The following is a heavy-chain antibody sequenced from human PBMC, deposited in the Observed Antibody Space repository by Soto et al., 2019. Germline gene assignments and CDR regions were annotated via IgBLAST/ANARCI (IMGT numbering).Heavy chain of an antibody. CDR2: ISVYNEDK. D-gene: IGHD4-17*01. Sequence: QVQLVQSGAEVKKPGASVKVSCQTSGYTFSNYDINWVRQAPGQGLEWMGCISVYNEDKNYAQKFQGRVTMTTDTSTNTAYMDLRNLRSDDTAVYYCARAFDYGDERVIDFWGQGTLVTVSS. V-gene: IGHV1-18*01. CDR1: GYTFSNYD. CDR3: ARAFDYGDERVIDF. J-gene: IGHJ4*02.